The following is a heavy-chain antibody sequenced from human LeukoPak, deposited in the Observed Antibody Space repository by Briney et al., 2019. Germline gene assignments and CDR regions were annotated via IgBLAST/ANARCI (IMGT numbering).Heavy chain of an antibody. CDR1: GGSISSSH. CDR3: ARGGGYGRNWFDP. D-gene: IGHD2-15*01. J-gene: IGHJ5*02. CDR2: TYTSGSS. Sequence: PSETLSLTCIVSGGSISSSHWSSIRQPAGKRLEWIGHTYTSGSSNYNPSLKSRVTMSVDTSNNQFSLKLNSVTAADTAVYYCARGGGYGRNWFDPWGQGTLVIVSS. V-gene: IGHV4-4*07.